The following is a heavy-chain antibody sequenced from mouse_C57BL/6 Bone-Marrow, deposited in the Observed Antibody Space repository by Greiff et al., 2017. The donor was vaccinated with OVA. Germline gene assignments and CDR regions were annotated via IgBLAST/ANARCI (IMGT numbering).Heavy chain of an antibody. Sequence: QVQLQQPGAELVKPGASVKLSCKASGYTFTSYWMHWVKQRPGQGLEWIGMIHPNSGSTNYNEKFKSKATLTVDKSSSTAYMQLSSLTSEDSAVYYCARGEKLWGYYFDYWGQGTTLTVSS. V-gene: IGHV1-64*01. CDR2: IHPNSGST. CDR3: ARGEKLWGYYFDY. CDR1: GYTFTSYW. J-gene: IGHJ2*01.